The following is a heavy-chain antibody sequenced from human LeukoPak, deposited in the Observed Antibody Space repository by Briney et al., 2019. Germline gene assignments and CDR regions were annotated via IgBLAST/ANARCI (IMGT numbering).Heavy chain of an antibody. J-gene: IGHJ4*02. V-gene: IGHV3-13*01. Sequence: GGSLRLSCAASGFTFSSYDMHWVRQATGKGLEWVSAIGTAGDTYYPGSVKGRFTISRENAKTSLYLQMNSLRVEDTAVYYCARGWWELLRDYWGQGTLVTVSS. CDR3: ARGWWELLRDY. CDR2: IGTAGDT. CDR1: GFTFSSYD. D-gene: IGHD1-26*01.